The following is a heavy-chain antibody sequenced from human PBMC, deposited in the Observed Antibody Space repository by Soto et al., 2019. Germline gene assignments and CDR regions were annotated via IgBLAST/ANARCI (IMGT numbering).Heavy chain of an antibody. J-gene: IGHJ5*02. Sequence: QVQLVQSGAEVKKPGASVKVSCKASGYTFTSYGISWVRQAPGQGLEWMGWISAYNGNTNYAQKLQGRVTMTTDTSTSTAYMELRSLRSNDTAVYYCARVLLATVTTGWFDPWGQGTLVTVSS. CDR2: ISAYNGNT. CDR3: ARVLLATVTTGWFDP. CDR1: GYTFTSYG. D-gene: IGHD4-17*01. V-gene: IGHV1-18*01.